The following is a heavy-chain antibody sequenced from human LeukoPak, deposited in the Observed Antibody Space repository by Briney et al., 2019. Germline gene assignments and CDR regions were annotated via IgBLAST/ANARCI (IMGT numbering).Heavy chain of an antibody. V-gene: IGHV4-59*12. CDR2: IYYSGTT. CDR1: GASIDSYY. D-gene: IGHD2-15*01. J-gene: IGHJ4*02. Sequence: SETLSLTCTISGASIDSYYWSWIRQPPGKGLEWIGYIYYSGTTNYNPSLKSRVTMSVDTSKNQFSLKLSSVTAADTAVYYCARVICSGGSCRFDYWGQGTLVTVSS. CDR3: ARVICSGGSCRFDY.